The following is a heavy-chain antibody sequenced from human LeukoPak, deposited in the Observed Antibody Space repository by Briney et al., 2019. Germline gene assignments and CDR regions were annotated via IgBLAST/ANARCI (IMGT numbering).Heavy chain of an antibody. D-gene: IGHD1-26*01. Sequence: GSLRLSCAASGFTFSSYAMHWVRQAPGKGLEWVAVISYDGSNKYYADSVKGRFTISRDNSKNTLYLQMNSLRAEDTAVYYCARAPVGATSPRDYWGQGTLVTVSS. CDR1: GFTFSSYA. J-gene: IGHJ4*02. V-gene: IGHV3-30-3*01. CDR2: ISYDGSNK. CDR3: ARAPVGATSPRDY.